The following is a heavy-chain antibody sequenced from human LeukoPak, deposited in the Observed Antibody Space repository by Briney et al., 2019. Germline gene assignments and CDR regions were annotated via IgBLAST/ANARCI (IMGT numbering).Heavy chain of an antibody. V-gene: IGHV3-30-3*01. J-gene: IGHJ4*02. CDR1: GFTFSSYA. CDR3: AKDSDSSLGY. D-gene: IGHD2-15*01. CDR2: ISYDGSNK. Sequence: PGGSLRLSCAASGFTFSSYAMHWVRQAPGKGLEWVAVISYDGSNKYYADSVKGRFTISRDNSKNTLYLQMNSLRAEDTAVYYCAKDSDSSLGYWGQGTLVTVSS.